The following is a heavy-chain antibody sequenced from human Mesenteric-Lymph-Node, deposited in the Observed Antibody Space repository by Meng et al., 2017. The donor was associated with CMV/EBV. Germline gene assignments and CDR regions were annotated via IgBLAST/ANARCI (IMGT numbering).Heavy chain of an antibody. J-gene: IGHJ6*02. D-gene: IGHD3-3*01. CDR3: AREDFAAREDV. CDR2: ISAYNGNT. CDR1: GYTFIGYY. V-gene: IGHV1-18*04. Sequence: ASVKVSCKASGYTFIGYYIHWVRQAPGQGLEWMGWISAYNGNTNYAQKLQGRVTMTTDTSTSTAYMELRSLRSDDTAVYYCAREDFAAREDVWGQGTTVTVSS.